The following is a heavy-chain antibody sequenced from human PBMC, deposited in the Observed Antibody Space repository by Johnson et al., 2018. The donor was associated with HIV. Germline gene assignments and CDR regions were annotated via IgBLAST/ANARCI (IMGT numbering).Heavy chain of an antibody. CDR3: ARGAMVRGVIPGDAFDI. J-gene: IGHJ3*02. CDR1: GFTVSSYY. V-gene: IGHV3-53*01. D-gene: IGHD3-10*01. Sequence: VQLVESGGGLIQPGGSLRLSCAASGFTVSSYYMSWVRQAPGKGLEWVSVIYSGGSTYYADSVKGRFTISRDISKNTLFLQMNSLRAEDTAVYYCARGAMVRGVIPGDAFDIWGQGTIVTVSS. CDR2: IYSGGST.